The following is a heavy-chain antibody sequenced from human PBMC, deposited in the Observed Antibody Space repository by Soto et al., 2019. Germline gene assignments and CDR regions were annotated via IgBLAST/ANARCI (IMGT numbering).Heavy chain of an antibody. Sequence: QVQLVESGGGVVQPGRSLRLSCADSGFTFTDYGMHWVRQAPGKGLEWVAVISYDGSNKNYADSVKGRFTISRDNSKNTLYLQMNSLRAEDTAVYYCAKDTYYQDSSGYYVFDYWGQGTLVTVSS. CDR1: GFTFTDYG. CDR2: ISYDGSNK. J-gene: IGHJ4*02. V-gene: IGHV3-30*18. D-gene: IGHD3-22*01. CDR3: AKDTYYQDSSGYYVFDY.